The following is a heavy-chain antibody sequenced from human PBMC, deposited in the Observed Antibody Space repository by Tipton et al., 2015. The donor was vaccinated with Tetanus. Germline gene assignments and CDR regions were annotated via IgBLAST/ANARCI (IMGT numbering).Heavy chain of an antibody. Sequence: TLSLTCTVSGGSISSSSYYWGWIRQPPGKGLEWIGSIYYSGSTYYNPSLKSRVTISVDTSKNHFSLKLSSVTAADTAVYYCASGWRYYYDTPGFSDYWGQGPLVSVSS. CDR1: GGSISSSSYY. V-gene: IGHV4-39*01. CDR3: ASGWRYYYDTPGFSDY. CDR2: IYYSGST. J-gene: IGHJ4*02. D-gene: IGHD3-22*01.